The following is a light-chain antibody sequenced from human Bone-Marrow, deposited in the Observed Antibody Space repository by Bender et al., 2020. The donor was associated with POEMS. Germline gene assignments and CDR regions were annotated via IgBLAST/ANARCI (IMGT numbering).Light chain of an antibody. CDR2: TSH. V-gene: IGLV1-44*01. CDR1: SSNIGAHA. Sequence: QPVLTQPSSASGTPGQRVTISCSGGSSNIGAHAVNWYQHLPGTAPKLLIYTSHRRPSEVPDRFSGSGSGTSASLAIGGLQSEDEADYYCAVWDDSLNGWVFGGGTKLTVL. J-gene: IGLJ3*02. CDR3: AVWDDSLNGWV.